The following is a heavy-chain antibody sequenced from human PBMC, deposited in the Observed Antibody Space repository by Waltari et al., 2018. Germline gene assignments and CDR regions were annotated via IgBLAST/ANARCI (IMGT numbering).Heavy chain of an antibody. CDR3: TRGGGGFDY. J-gene: IGHJ4*02. CDR1: GDSVSSNSTA. Sequence: QVKLQQSGPGLVKPSQTLSLTCAISGDSVSSNSTAWIWIRQSPSRGLEWLGRTYYRSKWFIDYAVSVKSRITINPDTSKNQFSLQLNSVTPEDTAMYYCTRGGGGFDYWGQGTLVTVS. V-gene: IGHV6-1*01. CDR2: TYYRSKWFI. D-gene: IGHD3-16*01.